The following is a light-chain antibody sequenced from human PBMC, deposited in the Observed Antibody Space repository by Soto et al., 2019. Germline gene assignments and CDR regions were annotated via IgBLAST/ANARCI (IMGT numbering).Light chain of an antibody. CDR3: HSGT. V-gene: IGKV1-5*01. J-gene: IGKJ1*01. Sequence: DIQLTQSPSTLSASVGDRVTINCRASQTISYWLAWYQQKPGKVPKLLIYDASTLVNGVPSRFSGSGSGTDVTLTITGLQPDDFATYYCHSGTFGQGTKVEIK. CDR2: DAS. CDR1: QTISYW.